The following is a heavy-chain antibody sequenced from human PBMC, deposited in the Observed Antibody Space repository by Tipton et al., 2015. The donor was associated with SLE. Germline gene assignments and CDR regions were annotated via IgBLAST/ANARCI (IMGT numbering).Heavy chain of an antibody. Sequence: SLRLSCAASGFTFSSYAMSWVRQAPGKGLEWVSVIYSGGSTYYADSVKGRFTISRDNSKNTLCLQMNSLRAEDTAVYYCAKARGQQLDYFDYWGQGTLVTVSS. CDR2: IYSGGST. CDR3: AKARGQQLDYFDY. V-gene: IGHV3-23*03. D-gene: IGHD6-13*01. CDR1: GFTFSSYA. J-gene: IGHJ4*02.